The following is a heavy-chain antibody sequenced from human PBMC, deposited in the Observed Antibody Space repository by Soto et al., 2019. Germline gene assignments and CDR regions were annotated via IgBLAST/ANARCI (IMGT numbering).Heavy chain of an antibody. Sequence: SETLSLTCTVSGGSVSSGIHYWSWIRQPPGKGLEWIGYIYYSGSTNYNPSLKSRVTISVDTSKNQFSLKLSSVTAADTAVYYCARERRPPYYYGMDVWGQGTTVTVSS. CDR2: IYYSGST. CDR3: ARERRPPYYYGMDV. J-gene: IGHJ6*02. CDR1: GGSVSSGIHY. V-gene: IGHV4-61*01.